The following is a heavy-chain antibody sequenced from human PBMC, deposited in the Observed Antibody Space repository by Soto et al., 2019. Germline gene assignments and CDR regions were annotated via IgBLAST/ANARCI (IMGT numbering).Heavy chain of an antibody. D-gene: IGHD6-19*01. Sequence: SETLSLTCSVSGGSINSSSYFWGWVRQPPGKGLEWIGSIYYSGSTYYNPSLRSRVTISVDTSKNQFPLKLSSVTAADTAVFYCARHYSSGSRNWFDPWGQGTLVTVSS. CDR1: GGSINSSSYF. CDR3: ARHYSSGSRNWFDP. J-gene: IGHJ5*02. V-gene: IGHV4-39*01. CDR2: IYYSGST.